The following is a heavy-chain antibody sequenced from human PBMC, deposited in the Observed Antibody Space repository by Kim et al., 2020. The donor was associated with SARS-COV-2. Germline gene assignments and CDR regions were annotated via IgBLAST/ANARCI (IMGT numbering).Heavy chain of an antibody. J-gene: IGHJ4*02. CDR2: IYYSRST. D-gene: IGHD6-19*01. CDR1: GGSISTYY. CDR3: ARAPCHSSRCRQFDS. V-gene: IGHV4-59*13. Sequence: SETLSLTCTVSGGSISTYYWSWIRQPPGKGLEWIGYIYYSRSTNYNPSLKSRVTISVDTSKNQFSLNLSSVTAADTAVYYCARAPCHSSRCRQFDSWGQGTLVTVSS.